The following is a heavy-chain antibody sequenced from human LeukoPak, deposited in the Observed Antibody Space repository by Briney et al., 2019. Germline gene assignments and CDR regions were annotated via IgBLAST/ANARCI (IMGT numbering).Heavy chain of an antibody. J-gene: IGHJ4*02. CDR3: ARVGYCSGGSCYSWGGEIDY. CDR1: GFTFSSYE. V-gene: IGHV3-48*03. CDR2: ISSSGSTI. Sequence: PGGSLRLSCAASGFTFSSYEMNWVRQAPGKGLEWVSYISSSGSTIHYADSVKGRFTISRDNAKNSLYLQMNSLRAEDTAVYYCARVGYCSGGSCYSWGGEIDYWGQGTLVTVSS. D-gene: IGHD2-15*01.